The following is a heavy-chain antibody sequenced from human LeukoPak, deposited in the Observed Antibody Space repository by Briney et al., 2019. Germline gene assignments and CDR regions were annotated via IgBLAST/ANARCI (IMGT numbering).Heavy chain of an antibody. J-gene: IGHJ4*02. Sequence: SQNLSLTCAVSAGSISIGGYSWSWIRQPPGKGLESIGYIYHSGSTYYNPSLKSRVTISVDRSKNQFSLKLSSVTAADTAVYYCARGPYYDILTGSKTGFDYWGQGTLVTVSS. CDR3: ARGPYYDILTGSKTGFDY. CDR1: AGSISIGGYS. CDR2: IYHSGST. V-gene: IGHV4-30-2*01. D-gene: IGHD3-9*01.